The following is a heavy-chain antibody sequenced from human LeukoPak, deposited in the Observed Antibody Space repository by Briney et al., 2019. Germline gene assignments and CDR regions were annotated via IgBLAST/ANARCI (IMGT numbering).Heavy chain of an antibody. D-gene: IGHD1-26*01. CDR3: ASDFSGSYPLDY. CDR1: VYTFTGYY. Sequence: ASVKVSCKASVYTFTGYYMHWVRQAPGQGLEWMGWINPNSGGTNYAQKFQGRVTMTRDTSISTAYMELSRLRSDDTAVYYCASDFSGSYPLDYWGQGTLVTVSS. CDR2: INPNSGGT. J-gene: IGHJ4*02. V-gene: IGHV1-2*02.